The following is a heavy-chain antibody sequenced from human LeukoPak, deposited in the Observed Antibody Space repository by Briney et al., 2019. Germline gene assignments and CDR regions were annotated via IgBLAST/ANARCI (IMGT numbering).Heavy chain of an antibody. D-gene: IGHD6-6*01. Sequence: SQTLSLTCTVSGGSVRRGNYYWTWIRQPAGSGLEWIGRIYTSGTTDYNPSLRTRVTISVDASRNQFSLNLSSVTAADTAVYYCARWSGSVTARNYYYYMDVWGEGTTVTVSS. J-gene: IGHJ6*03. CDR3: ARWSGSVTARNYYYYMDV. CDR2: IYTSGTT. CDR1: GGSVRRGNYY. V-gene: IGHV4-61*02.